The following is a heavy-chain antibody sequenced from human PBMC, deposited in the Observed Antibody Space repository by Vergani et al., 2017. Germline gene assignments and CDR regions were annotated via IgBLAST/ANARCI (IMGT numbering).Heavy chain of an antibody. CDR3: ASGGYYYYYGMDV. D-gene: IGHD4-23*01. CDR1: GYSISSGYY. Sequence: QVQLQESGPGLVKPSETLSLTCAVSGYSISSGYYWGWIRQPPGKGLEWIGYIYTSGSTNYNPSLKSRVTISVDTSKNQFSLKLSSVTAADTAVYYCASGGYYYYYGMDVWGQGTTVTVSS. CDR2: IYTSGST. J-gene: IGHJ6*02. V-gene: IGHV4-38-2*01.